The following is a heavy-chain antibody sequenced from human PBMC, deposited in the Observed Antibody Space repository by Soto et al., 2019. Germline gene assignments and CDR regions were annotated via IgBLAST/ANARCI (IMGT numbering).Heavy chain of an antibody. CDR2: IYTGGST. CDR1: GFTVSSDY. D-gene: IGHD4-17*01. V-gene: IGHV3-53*01. J-gene: IGHJ5*02. Sequence: EVQLVESGGGLIQPGGSLRLSCAASGFTVSSDYMSWVRQDAGEGLEWVSVIYTGGSTYYADSVKGRFTFSRDNSKNTLYLQMNSLRAEDTAVYYCARAYGGNPALFDPWGQGTLVTVSS. CDR3: ARAYGGNPALFDP.